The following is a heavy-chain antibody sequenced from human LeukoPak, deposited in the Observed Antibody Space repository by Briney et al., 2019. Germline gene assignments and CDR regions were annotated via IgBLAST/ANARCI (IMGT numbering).Heavy chain of an antibody. CDR1: GFTFNSYS. CDR2: IIGSVSEM. D-gene: IGHD1-26*01. CDR3: AKVQSDIVGAMFFAFDV. J-gene: IGHJ3*01. V-gene: IGHV3-21*06. Sequence: GGSLRLSCGVSGFTFNSYSMNWVRQAPGKGLEWVASIIGSVSEMFYADSLKGRFTIYRDNSENSLYLQMNRLRVEDTAVYYCAKVQSDIVGAMFFAFDVWGQGTMVSVSS.